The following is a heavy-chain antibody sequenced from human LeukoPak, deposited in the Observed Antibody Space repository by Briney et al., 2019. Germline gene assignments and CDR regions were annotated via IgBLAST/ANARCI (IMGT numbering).Heavy chain of an antibody. D-gene: IGHD4-17*01. J-gene: IGHJ4*02. CDR3: ARATVTTEGDYFDY. Sequence: SETLSLTCIVSGYSISSGYFWGWIRQPPGKGLEWIGTISHGGSTYYNPSLKSRVTISVDTSKNQFSLNLSSVTAADTAVFYCARATVTTEGDYFDYWGQGTLVTVSS. CDR1: GYSISSGYF. CDR2: ISHGGST. V-gene: IGHV4-38-2*02.